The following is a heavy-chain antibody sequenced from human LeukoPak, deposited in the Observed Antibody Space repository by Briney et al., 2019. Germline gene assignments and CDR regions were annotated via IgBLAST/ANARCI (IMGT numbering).Heavy chain of an antibody. J-gene: IGHJ4*02. CDR1: GFTVNSNY. CDR3: ASGPREIQPEDY. CDR2: IYSGGST. D-gene: IGHD5-18*01. Sequence: PGGSLRLSCAASGFTVNSNYMTWVRQAPGKGLEWVSVIYSGGSTYYADPVKGRFTISRDNSKNTLYLQMNSLRAEDTSVYYCASGPREIQPEDYWGREPWSPSPQ. V-gene: IGHV3-66*02.